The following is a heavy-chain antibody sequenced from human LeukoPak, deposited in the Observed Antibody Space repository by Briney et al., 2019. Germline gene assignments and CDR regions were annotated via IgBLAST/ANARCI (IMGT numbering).Heavy chain of an antibody. V-gene: IGHV3-49*03. CDR3: TRALPGFSFDY. CDR2: IRSKAYGGTT. J-gene: IGHJ4*02. CDR1: GFTFGDYA. D-gene: IGHD3-10*01. Sequence: GGSLRLSCTASGFTFGDYAMSWFRQAPGKGLEWVGFIRSKAYGGTTEYAASVKGRFTISRDDSKSIAYLQMNSLKTEDTAVYYRTRALPGFSFDYWGQGTLVTVSS.